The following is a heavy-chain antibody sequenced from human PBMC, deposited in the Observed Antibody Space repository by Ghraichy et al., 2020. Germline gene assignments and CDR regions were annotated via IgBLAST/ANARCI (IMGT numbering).Heavy chain of an antibody. V-gene: IGHV1-2*02. Sequence: ASVKVSCKASGYTFTGYYMHWVRQAPGQGLEWMGWINPNSGGTNYAQKFQGRVTMTRDTSISTAYMELSRLRSDDTAVYYCARGREYQLPYTAFDIWGQGTMVTVSS. J-gene: IGHJ3*02. D-gene: IGHD2-2*01. CDR3: ARGREYQLPYTAFDI. CDR1: GYTFTGYY. CDR2: INPNSGGT.